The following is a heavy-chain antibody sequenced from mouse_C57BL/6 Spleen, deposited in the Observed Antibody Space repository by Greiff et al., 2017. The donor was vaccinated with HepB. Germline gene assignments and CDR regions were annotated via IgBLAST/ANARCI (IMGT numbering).Heavy chain of an antibody. Sequence: VQLLQSGPELVKPGDSVKLSCKASGYSFTGYFMNWVMQSHGKSLEWIGRINPYNGDTFYNQKFKGKATLTVDKSSSTAHMELRSLTSEDSAVYYCASYDYEGGSFDDWGTGTTVTVSS. CDR2: INPYNGDT. D-gene: IGHD2-4*01. CDR3: ASYDYEGGSFDD. J-gene: IGHJ1*03. CDR1: GYSFTGYF. V-gene: IGHV1-20*01.